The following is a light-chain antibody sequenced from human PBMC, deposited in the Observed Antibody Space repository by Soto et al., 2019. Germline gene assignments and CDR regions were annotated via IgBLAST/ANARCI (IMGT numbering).Light chain of an antibody. CDR3: QQYFEWPPRT. Sequence: EVMMIQSPATLSMSPGERATLSCRASETVATNLAWYQQKPGQAPRLLISGASTRAAGISDRFRGGGSGTEFTLTITSLRSEDSGTYYCQQYFEWPPRTVGQGTKVDSK. V-gene: IGKV3-15*01. CDR1: ETVATN. J-gene: IGKJ1*01. CDR2: GAS.